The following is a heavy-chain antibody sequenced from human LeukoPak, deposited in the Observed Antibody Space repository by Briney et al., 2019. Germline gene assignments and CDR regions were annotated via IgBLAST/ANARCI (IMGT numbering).Heavy chain of an antibody. J-gene: IGHJ4*02. D-gene: IGHD3-22*01. CDR1: GYSFTSYW. Sequence: GESLKISCKGSGYSFTSYWIGWVRQMPGKGLEWMGFIYPGDSDTRYSPSFQGQVTISADKSISTAYLQWSSLKASDTAMYYCARLGYDSSGYYYFDYWGQGTLVTVSS. CDR3: ARLGYDSSGYYYFDY. V-gene: IGHV5-51*01. CDR2: IYPGDSDT.